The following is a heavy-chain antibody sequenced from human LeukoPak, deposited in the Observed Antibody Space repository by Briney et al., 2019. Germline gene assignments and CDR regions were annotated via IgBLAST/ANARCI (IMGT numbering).Heavy chain of an antibody. CDR1: GYTFTSYD. CDR3: ARGDYMDV. CDR2: ISTYNGNT. J-gene: IGHJ6*03. Sequence: GASVKVSCKASGYTFTSYDINWVRQATGQGLEWMGWISTYNGNTNYAQKLQGRVTVTTDTSTSTAYMELRSLRSDDTAVYYCARGDYMDVWGKGITVTVSS. V-gene: IGHV1-18*01.